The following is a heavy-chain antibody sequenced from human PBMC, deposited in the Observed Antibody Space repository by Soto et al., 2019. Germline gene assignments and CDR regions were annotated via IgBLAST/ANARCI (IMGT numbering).Heavy chain of an antibody. CDR2: ISYDGNNK. CDR3: AKLEGLGSGTSLGWFDS. J-gene: IGHJ5*01. Sequence: QLVESGGGVVQPGRSLRLSCVASDFSFRRYGMHWVRQAPGKGLEWMAVISYDGNNKYCADSVKGRFTISRDNSKNTLYLQMNSLRPEDMAVYYCAKLEGLGSGTSLGWFDSWGQGTLVTVSS. CDR1: DFSFRRYG. V-gene: IGHV3-30*18. D-gene: IGHD3-3*01.